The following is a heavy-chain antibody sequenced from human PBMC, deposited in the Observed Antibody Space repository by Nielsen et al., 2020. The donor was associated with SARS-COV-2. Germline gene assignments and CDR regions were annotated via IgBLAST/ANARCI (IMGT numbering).Heavy chain of an antibody. CDR3: ATGSPRLELRYNWFDP. CDR1: GYTFTSYY. V-gene: IGHV1-46*01. Sequence: ASVKVSCKASGYTFTSYYMHWVRQAPGQGLEWMGIINPSGGSTSYAQKFQGRVTMTRDTSTSTVYMELSSLRSEDTAVYYCATGSPRLELRYNWFDPWGQGTLVTVSS. J-gene: IGHJ5*02. CDR2: INPSGGST. D-gene: IGHD1-7*01.